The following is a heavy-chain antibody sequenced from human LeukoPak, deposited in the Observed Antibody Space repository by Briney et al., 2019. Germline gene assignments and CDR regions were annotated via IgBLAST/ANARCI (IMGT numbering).Heavy chain of an antibody. CDR2: IRYDGSNK. D-gene: IGHD6-19*01. J-gene: IGHJ4*02. V-gene: IGHV3-30*02. CDR3: AKDKMEYSSGWYQLFDY. Sequence: GGSLRLSCAASGISVSSNYMSWVRQAPGKGLEWVAIIRYDGSNKNYADSVKGRFTISRDNSKNTLYLQMNSLRAEDTAIYYCAKDKMEYSSGWYQLFDYWGQGTLVTVSS. CDR1: GISVSSNY.